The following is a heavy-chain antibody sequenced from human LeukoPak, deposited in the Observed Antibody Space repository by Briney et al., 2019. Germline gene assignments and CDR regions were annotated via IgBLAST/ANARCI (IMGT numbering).Heavy chain of an antibody. V-gene: IGHV3-74*01. CDR3: ARDPSTWEYYYGSGSEGAFDI. CDR1: GFTFSSYC. Sequence: PGGSPRLSCAASGFTFSSYCMHWVRQAPEKRLVWVSRINSDGSSTSYADSVKGRFTISRDNAKNTLYLQMNSLRAEDTAVYYCARDPSTWEYYYGSGSEGAFDIWGQETMVTVSS. J-gene: IGHJ3*02. D-gene: IGHD3-10*01. CDR2: INSDGSST.